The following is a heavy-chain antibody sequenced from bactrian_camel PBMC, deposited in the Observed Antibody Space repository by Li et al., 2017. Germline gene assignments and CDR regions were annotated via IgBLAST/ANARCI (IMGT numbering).Heavy chain of an antibody. CDR3: AADLDRCVDYDEIDH. CDR1: GFKFADSE. CDR2: ITRGGKK. Sequence: VQLVESGGGSVQAGRSLRLSCRASGFKFADSEMAWYRQAPGNDCELVSSITRGGKKDYAESVKGRFTISQDNPRNTLYLQMNSLKPEDTAMYYCAADLDRCVDYDEIDHWGQGTQVTVS. D-gene: IGHD3*01. J-gene: IGHJ4*01. V-gene: IGHV3S55*01.